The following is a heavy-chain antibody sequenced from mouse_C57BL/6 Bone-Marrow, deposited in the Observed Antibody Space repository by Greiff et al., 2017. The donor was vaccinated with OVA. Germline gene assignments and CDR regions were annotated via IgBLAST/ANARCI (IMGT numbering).Heavy chain of an antibody. J-gene: IGHJ4*01. D-gene: IGHD1-1*01. CDR1: GFTFSSYT. CDR3: ARLITTVPATGNAMDY. Sequence: EVKLMESGGGLVKPGGSLKLSCAASGFTFSSYTMSWVRQTPEKRLEWVATISGGGGNTYYPASLKGRFTISRDNAKNTLYLQMSSLRSEDTALYYCARLITTVPATGNAMDYWGQGTSVTVSA. V-gene: IGHV5-9*01. CDR2: ISGGGGNT.